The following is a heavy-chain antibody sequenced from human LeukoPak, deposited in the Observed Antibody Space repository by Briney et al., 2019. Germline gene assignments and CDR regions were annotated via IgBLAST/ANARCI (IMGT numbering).Heavy chain of an antibody. D-gene: IGHD1-26*01. CDR2: ISSSGSTI. V-gene: IGHV3-11*01. J-gene: IGHJ3*02. Sequence: GGSLRLSCAASGFTFSDYYMSWIRQAPGKGLEWVSYISSSGSTIYYADSVKGRFTISRDNAKNSLYLQMNSLRAEDTAVYYCARDRLELVGASDAFDIWGQGTMATVSS. CDR1: GFTFSDYY. CDR3: ARDRLELVGASDAFDI.